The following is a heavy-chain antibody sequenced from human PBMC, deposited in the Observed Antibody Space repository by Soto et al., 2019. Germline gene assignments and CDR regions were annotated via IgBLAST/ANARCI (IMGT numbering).Heavy chain of an antibody. CDR2: IYYGGST. V-gene: IGHV4-59*08. CDR1: GGSISSYY. Sequence: SETLSLTCTVSGGSISSYYWSWIRQPPGKGLEWIGYIYYGGSTNYNPSLKSRVTISVDTSKNQFSLKLSSVTAADTAVYYCATRAADYDFWSGYYSYYYYMDVWGKGTTVTVSS. CDR3: ATRAADYDFWSGYYSYYYYMDV. D-gene: IGHD3-3*01. J-gene: IGHJ6*03.